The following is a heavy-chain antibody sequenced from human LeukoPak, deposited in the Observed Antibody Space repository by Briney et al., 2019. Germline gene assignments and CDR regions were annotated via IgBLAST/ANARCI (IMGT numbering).Heavy chain of an antibody. J-gene: IGHJ6*03. CDR3: ARQSIAARGYYYYMDV. D-gene: IGHD6-6*01. CDR2: IYYNGST. V-gene: IGHV4-39*01. Sequence: SETLSLTCTVSGDSINNYYWAWIRQPPGKGLEWIGSIYYNGSTHHNPSLKSRVTVSVDTSKNQFSLKVSSVTAADTAVYYCARQSIAARGYYYYMDVWGKGTTVTVSS. CDR1: GDSINNYY.